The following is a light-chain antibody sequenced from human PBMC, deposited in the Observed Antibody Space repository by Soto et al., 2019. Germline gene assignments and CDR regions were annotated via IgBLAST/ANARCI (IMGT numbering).Light chain of an antibody. J-gene: IGKJ2*01. CDR2: KAS. V-gene: IGKV1-5*03. CDR1: QSISSW. CDR3: QQYHIYYT. Sequence: DIQMTQSPSTLSASVGDRVTITCRASQSISSWLAWYQQKPGKAPKLLIYKASSLESGVPSRFSGSGSGTEFTLTISSLQPDDFASYYCQQYHIYYTFGQGTKLEIK.